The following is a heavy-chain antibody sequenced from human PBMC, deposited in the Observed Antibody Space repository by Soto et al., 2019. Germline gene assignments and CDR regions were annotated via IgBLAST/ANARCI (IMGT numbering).Heavy chain of an antibody. V-gene: IGHV1-69*01. D-gene: IGHD3-10*01. CDR2: IIPIFGTA. CDR3: ARDRGLRGSHRGDYDY. J-gene: IGHJ4*02. Sequence: QVQLVQSGAEVKKPGSSVKVSCKASGGTFSSYAISWVRQAPGQGLEWTGGIIPIFGTANYAQKFQGRVTITADESTSTAYMELSSLRSEDTAVYYCARDRGLRGSHRGDYDYWGQGSLVTVSS. CDR1: GGTFSSYA.